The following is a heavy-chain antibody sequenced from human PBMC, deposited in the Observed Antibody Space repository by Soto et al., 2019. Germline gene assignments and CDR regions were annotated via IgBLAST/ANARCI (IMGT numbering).Heavy chain of an antibody. D-gene: IGHD3-10*01. V-gene: IGHV4-34*01. CDR1: GGSFSGYY. CDR3: ARGLLLWFGELFRYNWFDP. CDR2: INHSGST. J-gene: IGHJ5*02. Sequence: SETLSLTCAVYGGSFSGYYWSWIRQPPGKGLEWIGEINHSGSTNYNPSLKSRVTISVDTSKNQFSLKLSSVTAADTAVYYCARGLLLWFGELFRYNWFDPWGQGTLVTVSS.